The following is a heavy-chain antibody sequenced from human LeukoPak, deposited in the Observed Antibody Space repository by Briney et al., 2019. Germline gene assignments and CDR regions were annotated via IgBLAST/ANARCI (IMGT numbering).Heavy chain of an antibody. CDR3: ATLRYYYDSSGPKKGHYFDY. J-gene: IGHJ4*02. CDR2: FDPEDGET. D-gene: IGHD3-22*01. Sequence: ASVKVSCKVSGYTLTELSMHWVRQAPGKGLEWMGGFDPEDGETIYAQKFQGRVTMTEDTSTDTAYMELSSLRSEDTAVYYCATLRYYYDSSGPKKGHYFDYWGQGTLVTVSS. CDR1: GYTLTELS. V-gene: IGHV1-24*01.